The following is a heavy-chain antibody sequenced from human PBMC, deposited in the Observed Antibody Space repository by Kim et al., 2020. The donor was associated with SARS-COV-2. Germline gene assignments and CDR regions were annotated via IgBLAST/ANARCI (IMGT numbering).Heavy chain of an antibody. CDR1: GFTFGDYA. CDR2: IRSKAYGGTT. D-gene: IGHD3-9*01. J-gene: IGHJ4*02. V-gene: IGHV3-49*03. Sequence: GGSLRLSCTASGFTFGDYAMSWFRQAPGKGLEWVAFIRSKAYGGTTEDAASVKGRFTISRDDSKSIAYLQMNSLNTEDTAVYYCTRARGRLVDWLLFFDYCGQGALVTVSS. CDR3: TRARGRLVDWLLFFDY.